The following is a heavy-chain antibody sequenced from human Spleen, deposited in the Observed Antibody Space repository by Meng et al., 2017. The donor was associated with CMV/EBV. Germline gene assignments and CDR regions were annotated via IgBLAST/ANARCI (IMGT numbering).Heavy chain of an antibody. CDR2: IYYSGST. CDR1: GGSFSGYY. Sequence: ESLKISCAVYGGSFSGYYWAWIRQPPGKGLEWIGYIYYSGSTNYNPSLKSRVTISVDTSKNQFSLELRSVTAADTAVYYCARAPHGYNWFDPWGQGTLVTVSS. J-gene: IGHJ5*02. V-gene: IGHV4-59*01. CDR3: ARAPHGYNWFDP.